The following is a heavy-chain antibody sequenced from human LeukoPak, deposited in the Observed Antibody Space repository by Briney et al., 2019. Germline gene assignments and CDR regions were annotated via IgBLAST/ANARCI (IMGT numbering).Heavy chain of an antibody. D-gene: IGHD2-2*01. V-gene: IGHV4-39*01. J-gene: IGHJ4*02. CDR3: ARPQGYQLLDFEY. CDR2: IDYSGSI. Sequence: KPSETLSLICTLSGGFISSSSYYWAWIRQPPGKGLEWIGCIDYSGSIYYNPSLKSRVTISVDTSKNQFSLKLSSVTAADTAVYYCARPQGYQLLDFEYWGQGTLVTVSS. CDR1: GGFISSSSYY.